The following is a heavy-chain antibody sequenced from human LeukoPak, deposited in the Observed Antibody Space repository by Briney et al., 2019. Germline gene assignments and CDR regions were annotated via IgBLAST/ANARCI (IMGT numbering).Heavy chain of an antibody. D-gene: IGHD3-10*01. CDR3: TRDLGGGWFDP. Sequence: PSETLSLTCTVSGDSISGDYWSWIRQPAGEGLEWIGRIQTSGTTNYNPSLKSRITVSVDTSRNQTSLKLTFVTAADTAVYYCTRDLGGGWFDPWGQGAPVTVSS. V-gene: IGHV4-4*07. CDR1: GDSISGDY. J-gene: IGHJ5*02. CDR2: IQTSGTT.